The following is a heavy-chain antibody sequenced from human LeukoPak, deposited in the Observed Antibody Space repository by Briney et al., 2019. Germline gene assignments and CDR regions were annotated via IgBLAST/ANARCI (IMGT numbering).Heavy chain of an antibody. CDR2: INPNSGDT. V-gene: IGHV1-2*02. Sequence: GASVTVSCTASGYTLTNYYMHWVRQAPGQGLEWMGWINPNSGDTNYAQKFQGRVTMTRDTSISTAYMDLSRLRSDDTSVYYCASHYVDSNDYGVYFDYWGQGTLVTISS. CDR3: ASHYVDSNDYGVYFDY. J-gene: IGHJ4*02. D-gene: IGHD3-22*01. CDR1: GYTLTNYY.